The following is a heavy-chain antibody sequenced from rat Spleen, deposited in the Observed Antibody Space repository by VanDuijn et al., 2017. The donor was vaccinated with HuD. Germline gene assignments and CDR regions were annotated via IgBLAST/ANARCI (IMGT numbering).Heavy chain of an antibody. Sequence: EVQLVESDGGLVQPGRSLKLSCAASGFTFSNYGMAWVRQAPTKGLEWVASISTSGGSTYYRDSVRGRFTISRDNAKNTLYLQINSLRSEDTATYYCARPHSSHYVMDAWGQGASVTVSS. CDR1: GFTFSNYG. V-gene: IGHV5S13*01. J-gene: IGHJ4*01. D-gene: IGHD1-8*01. CDR2: ISTSGGST. CDR3: ARPHSSHYVMDA.